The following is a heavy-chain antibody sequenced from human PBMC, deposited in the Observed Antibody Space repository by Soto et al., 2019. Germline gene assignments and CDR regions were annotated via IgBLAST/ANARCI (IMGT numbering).Heavy chain of an antibody. CDR3: ARSNREGITGTTWLYYFDY. CDR1: GGSCSGYY. Sequence: QVQLQQWGAGLLKPSEPLSLTGAVYGGSCSGYYWRWIRQPPGRGLEWVGEINHSGSTNYNPSLKSRVTISIDTSKNQFSLKLSSVTAADTAVYYCARSNREGITGTTWLYYFDYWGQGTLVTVSS. CDR2: INHSGST. J-gene: IGHJ4*02. D-gene: IGHD1-20*01. V-gene: IGHV4-34*01.